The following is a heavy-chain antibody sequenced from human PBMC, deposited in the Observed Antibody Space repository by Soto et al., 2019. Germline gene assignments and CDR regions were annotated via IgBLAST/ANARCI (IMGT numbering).Heavy chain of an antibody. CDR1: GFIFSSYG. J-gene: IGHJ4*02. Sequence: QVQLVESGGGVVQPGRSLRLSCAASGFIFSSYGMHWVRQAPGKGLEWVAVIWYDGSSKYYGDSVKGRFTISRDNSKNTLYLQMNSLRGEDTAVYYCARDSMVGRVFEYWGQGTLVTVSS. D-gene: IGHD2-15*01. CDR3: ARDSMVGRVFEY. CDR2: IWYDGSSK. V-gene: IGHV3-33*01.